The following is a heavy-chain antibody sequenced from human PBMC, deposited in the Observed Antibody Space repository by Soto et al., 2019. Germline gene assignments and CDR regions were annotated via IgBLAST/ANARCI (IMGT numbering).Heavy chain of an antibody. CDR1: GFTFASYT. J-gene: IGHJ5*02. D-gene: IGHD2-2*01. CDR2: ISGRAGNT. V-gene: IGHV3-23*01. Sequence: LSLSCAASGFTFASYTMTWVRQAPGKGLEWVSVISGRAGNTYYADSVKGRFTISRDNSKNTLYLYMSSLRAEDTALYYCAKDRYCSSTSCSSLNSWGQGTLVTVSS. CDR3: AKDRYCSSTSCSSLNS.